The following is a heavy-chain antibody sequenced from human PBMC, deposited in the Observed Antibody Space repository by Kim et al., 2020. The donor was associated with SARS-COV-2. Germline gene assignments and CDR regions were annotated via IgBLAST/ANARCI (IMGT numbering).Heavy chain of an antibody. D-gene: IGHD3-10*01. J-gene: IGHJ6*02. CDR3: AGYGSGSYSTHYYYGMDV. V-gene: IGHV4-31*02. Sequence: KSRVTISVDTSKNQFSLKLSSVTAADTAVYYCAGYGSGSYSTHYYYGMDVWGQGTTVTVSS.